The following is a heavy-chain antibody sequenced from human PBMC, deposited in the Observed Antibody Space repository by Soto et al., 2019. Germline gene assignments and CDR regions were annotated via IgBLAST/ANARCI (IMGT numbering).Heavy chain of an antibody. J-gene: IGHJ3*02. Sequence: QVQLQQWGAGLLKPSETLSLTCAVYGGSFSGYYWSWIRQPPGKGLEWIGEINHSGSTNYNPSLNSRVTISVDTPKNQFSRELGSVTAADTAVYYCARSITMVRGARVAFDIWGQGTMVTVSS. CDR1: GGSFSGYY. CDR2: INHSGST. CDR3: ARSITMVRGARVAFDI. D-gene: IGHD3-10*01. V-gene: IGHV4-34*01.